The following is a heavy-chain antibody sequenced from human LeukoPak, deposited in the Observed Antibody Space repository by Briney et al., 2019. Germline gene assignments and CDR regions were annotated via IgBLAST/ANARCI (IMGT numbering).Heavy chain of an antibody. CDR1: GFTFSSYW. Sequence: PGGSLRLSCAASGFTFSSYWMSWVRQAPGKGLEWVSSISSSSSYIYYADSVKGRFTISRDNAKNSLYLQMNSLRAEDTAVYYCASYCGGDCYPLDAFDIWGQGTMVTVSS. CDR2: ISSSSSYI. J-gene: IGHJ3*02. D-gene: IGHD2-21*02. CDR3: ASYCGGDCYPLDAFDI. V-gene: IGHV3-21*01.